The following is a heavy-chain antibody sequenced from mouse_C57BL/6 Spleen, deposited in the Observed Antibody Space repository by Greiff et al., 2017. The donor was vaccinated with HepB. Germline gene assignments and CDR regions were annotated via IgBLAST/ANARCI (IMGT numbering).Heavy chain of an antibody. D-gene: IGHD2-1*01. CDR1: GYAFSSYW. V-gene: IGHV1-80*01. CDR3: ARRDDGNYFEY. J-gene: IGHJ2*01. Sequence: VQLQQSGAELVKPGASVKISCKASGYAFSSYWMNWVKQRPGKGLEWIGQIYPGDGDTNYNGKFQGKTTLTADKSSSTAYMQLSSLTSEDSAVYFCARRDDGNYFEYWGQGTTCTVFS. CDR2: IYPGDGDT.